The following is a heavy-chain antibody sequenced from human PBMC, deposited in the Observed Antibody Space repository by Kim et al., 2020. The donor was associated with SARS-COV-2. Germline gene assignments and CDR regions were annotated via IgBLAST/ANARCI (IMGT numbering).Heavy chain of an antibody. J-gene: IGHJ4*02. V-gene: IGHV3-33*01. Sequence: GGSLRLSCAASGFTFSSYGMHWVRQAPGKGLEWVAVIWYDGSNKYYADSVNGRFTISRDNSKNTLYLQMNSLRAEDTAVYYCARDGPGSGSYANYWGQGTLVTVSS. D-gene: IGHD3-10*01. CDR2: IWYDGSNK. CDR1: GFTFSSYG. CDR3: ARDGPGSGSYANY.